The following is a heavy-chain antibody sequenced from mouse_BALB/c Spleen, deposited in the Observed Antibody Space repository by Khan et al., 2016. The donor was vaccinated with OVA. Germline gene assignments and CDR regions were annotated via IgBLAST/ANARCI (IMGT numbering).Heavy chain of an antibody. V-gene: IGHV1S132*01. CDR2: IYPGTDNT. Sequence: VQLQESGAELVRPGASVKLSCKTSGYIFTSYWIHWVKQRPGQGLEWIARIYPGTDNTYYNEKLKDKATLTADKSSSTAYMQLSSLKSEDSAFYCGARGEGLDYFDYWGQGTTLTVSA. CDR3: ARGEGLDYFDY. J-gene: IGHJ2*01. CDR1: GYIFTSYW.